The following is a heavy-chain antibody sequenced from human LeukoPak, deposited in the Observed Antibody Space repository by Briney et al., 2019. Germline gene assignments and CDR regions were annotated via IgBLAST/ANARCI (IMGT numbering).Heavy chain of an antibody. CDR3: ARISSYDYVWETYRGYYFDY. V-gene: IGHV3-11*01. CDR2: ISSSCSTI. D-gene: IGHD3-16*01. Sequence: GGSLRLSCAASGFTFSDYYMSWIRQAPGKGLEWVSYISSSCSTIYYADSVKGRFTISRDNAKNSLYLQKNSLRAEDTAVYYCARISSYDYVWETYRGYYFDYWGQGTLVTVSS. CDR1: GFTFSDYY. J-gene: IGHJ4*02.